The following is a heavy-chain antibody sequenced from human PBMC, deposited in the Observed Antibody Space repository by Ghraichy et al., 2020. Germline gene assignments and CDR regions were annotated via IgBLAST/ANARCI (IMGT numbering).Heavy chain of an antibody. J-gene: IGHJ4*02. CDR3: ASSNEGTSALFDY. CDR1: GGTFSSYA. CDR2: IIPIFGTA. Sequence: SVKVSCKASGGTFSSYAISWVRQAPGQGLEWMGGIIPIFGTANYAQKFQGRVTITADESTSTAYMELSSLRSEDTAVYYCASSNEGTSALFDYWGQGTLVTVSS. D-gene: IGHD1-1*01. V-gene: IGHV1-69*13.